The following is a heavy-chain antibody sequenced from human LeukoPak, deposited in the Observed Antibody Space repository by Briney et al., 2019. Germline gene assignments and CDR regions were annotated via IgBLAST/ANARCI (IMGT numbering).Heavy chain of an antibody. V-gene: IGHV4-59*01. CDR3: ARVLRYYYYMDV. J-gene: IGHJ6*03. Sequence: SETLSLTCTVSGDSISSYYWSWIRQPPGKGLEWIGYIYYSGSTNYNPSLKSRVTISVDTSKNQFSLKLSSVTAADTAVYYCARVLRYYYYMDVWGKGTTVTVSS. CDR2: IYYSGST. CDR1: GDSISSYY.